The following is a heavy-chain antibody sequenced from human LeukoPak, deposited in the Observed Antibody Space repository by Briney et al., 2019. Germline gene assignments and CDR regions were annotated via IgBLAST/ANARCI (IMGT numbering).Heavy chain of an antibody. J-gene: IGHJ4*02. CDR2: ISGSGGST. CDR1: GFTFSSYA. V-gene: IGHV3-23*01. D-gene: IGHD3-22*01. CDR3: AKAPYYYDSSGYSY. Sequence: GGSLRLSCAASGFTFSSYAMSWVRQAPGKGLEWVSAISGSGGSTYYADSVKGRFTISRDNSKNTLYLQMNSLRAEDTAVYYCAKAPYYYDSSGYSYWGQGTLVTVSS.